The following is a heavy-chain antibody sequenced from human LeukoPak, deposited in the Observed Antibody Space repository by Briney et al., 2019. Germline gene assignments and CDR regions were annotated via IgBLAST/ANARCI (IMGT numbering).Heavy chain of an antibody. CDR1: GFTFSSYW. V-gene: IGHV3-7*01. CDR3: AREQQLWKF. CDR2: IKQDGSEK. Sequence: GGSLRLSCAASGFTFSSYWMTWVRQAPGKGLEWVANIKQDGSEKYYVDSVKGRITISRDNAKNSLYLQMNSLGTEDTAVYYCAREQQLWKFWGQGTLVTVSS. D-gene: IGHD5-18*01. J-gene: IGHJ4*02.